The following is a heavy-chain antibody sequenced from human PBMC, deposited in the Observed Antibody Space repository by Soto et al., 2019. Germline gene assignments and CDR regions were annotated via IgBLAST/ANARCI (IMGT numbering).Heavy chain of an antibody. CDR3: ARDGTRYYSRAYYYFY. J-gene: IGHJ4*02. Sequence: ASVKVSCKASGGTFSSNTITWVRQAPGHGHEWMGGITPMFGTPNYAQKFRGRVTITADASTSTAYMELSSLRSEDTAMYFCARDGTRYYSRAYYYFYWGQGTLFTVSS. V-gene: IGHV1-69*13. D-gene: IGHD3-22*01. CDR1: GGTFSSNT. CDR2: ITPMFGTP.